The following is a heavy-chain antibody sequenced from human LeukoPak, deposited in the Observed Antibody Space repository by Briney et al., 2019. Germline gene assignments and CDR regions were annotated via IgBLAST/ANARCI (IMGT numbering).Heavy chain of an antibody. CDR1: GGSISSYY. J-gene: IGHJ3*02. D-gene: IGHD2-8*01. CDR3: ARMLYDAFDI. Sequence: SETLSLTCTLSGGSISSYYWSWIRQPPGKGLEWIGYVYYSGSISHNPSLKSRVTISVDTSKNQLSLKLSSVTAADTAVYYCARMLYDAFDIWGQGTMVTVA. V-gene: IGHV4-59*01. CDR2: VYYSGSI.